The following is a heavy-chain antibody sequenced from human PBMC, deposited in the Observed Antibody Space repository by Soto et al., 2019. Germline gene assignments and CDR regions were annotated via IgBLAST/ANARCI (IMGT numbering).Heavy chain of an antibody. Sequence: QMQLQESGSGMVRPSQTLSLTCGVSGGSISRGGYSWNWIRQPPGKGLEWIGYMYHTGTTNYNPSLKSRVTISIDSSQNQFSLRLTSVTAADTAVYFCARGVDANPVQTPDLWGQGTLVTVSS. CDR1: GGSISRGGYS. V-gene: IGHV4-30-2*01. CDR2: MYHTGTT. D-gene: IGHD2-8*01. CDR3: ARGVDANPVQTPDL. J-gene: IGHJ5*02.